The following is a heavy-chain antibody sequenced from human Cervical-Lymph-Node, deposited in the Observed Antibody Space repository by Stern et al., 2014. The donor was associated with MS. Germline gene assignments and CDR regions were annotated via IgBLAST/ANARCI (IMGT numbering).Heavy chain of an antibody. CDR1: GFTFSSYS. Sequence: EVHLVESGGGLVQPGGSLRLSCAASGFTFSSYSMNWVRQAPGKGLEWVSYISSSSSTIYYADSVKGRFTISRDNAKNSLYLQMNSLRAEDTAVYYCARDGGVGYYYGMDVWGQGTTVTVSS. CDR3: ARDGGVGYYYGMDV. CDR2: ISSSSSTI. D-gene: IGHD3-16*01. V-gene: IGHV3-48*01. J-gene: IGHJ6*02.